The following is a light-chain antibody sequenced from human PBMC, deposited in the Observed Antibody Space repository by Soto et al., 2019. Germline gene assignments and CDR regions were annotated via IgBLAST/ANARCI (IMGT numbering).Light chain of an antibody. CDR1: QTLSSRH. V-gene: IGKV3-20*01. CDR3: QQYGYSRT. CDR2: GSS. Sequence: VLTQTPSTLSLSPGERATLSCRDSQTLSSRHLAWYQQKPGQAPRLLSYGSSSRATDIPDRFSGSGSGPDCTLTISTLETEDFAIYYCQQYGYSRTFGQGTKVDI. J-gene: IGKJ1*01.